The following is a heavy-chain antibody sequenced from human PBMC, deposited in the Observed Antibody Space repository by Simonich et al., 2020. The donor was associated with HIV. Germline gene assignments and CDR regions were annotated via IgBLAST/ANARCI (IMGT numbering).Heavy chain of an antibody. CDR2: ISSSSSYI. V-gene: IGHV3-21*01. J-gene: IGHJ4*02. Sequence: EVQLVESGGGLVKPGGSLRLSCAASGFTFSSYSMNWVRQVPGKGMGGVSSISSSSSYIYYADSVKGRFTIARDNAKNSLYLQMNSLRAEDTAVYYCARDSGYYYGSGGLIDYWGQGTLVTVSS. CDR3: ARDSGYYYGSGGLIDY. CDR1: GFTFSSYS. D-gene: IGHD3-10*01.